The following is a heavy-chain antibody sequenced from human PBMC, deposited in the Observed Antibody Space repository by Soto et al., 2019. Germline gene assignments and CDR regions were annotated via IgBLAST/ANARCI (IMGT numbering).Heavy chain of an antibody. Sequence: LRLSCAASGFTFSSYAMSWVRQAPGKGLEWVSAISGSGGSTYYADSVKGRFTISRDNSKNTLYLQMNSLRAEDTAVYYCAKAERCSGGSCYTGIIDYMGQGTLVTVSS. CDR2: ISGSGGST. CDR3: AKAERCSGGSCYTGIIDY. J-gene: IGHJ4*02. CDR1: GFTFSSYA. D-gene: IGHD2-15*01. V-gene: IGHV3-23*01.